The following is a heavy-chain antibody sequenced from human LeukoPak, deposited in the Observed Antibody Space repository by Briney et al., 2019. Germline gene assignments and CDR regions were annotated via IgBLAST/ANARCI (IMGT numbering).Heavy chain of an antibody. V-gene: IGHV1-2*02. D-gene: IGHD3-3*01. J-gene: IGHJ6*02. Sequence: ASVKVSCKASGYTFTGCYIHWVRQAPGQGLEWMGWINPNSGGTNYAQKFQGRVTMTRDTSISTAYMELSRLRSDDTAVYYCARLRFLESYGMDVWGQGTTVTVSS. CDR2: INPNSGGT. CDR1: GYTFTGCY. CDR3: ARLRFLESYGMDV.